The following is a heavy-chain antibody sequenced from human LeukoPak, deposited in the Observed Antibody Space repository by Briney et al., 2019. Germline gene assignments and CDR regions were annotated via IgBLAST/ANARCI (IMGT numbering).Heavy chain of an antibody. CDR2: IYYSGST. V-gene: IGHV4-39*07. J-gene: IGHJ5*02. D-gene: IGHD6-19*01. CDR3: ARDTYRAVAGSGSNWFDP. Sequence: PSETLSLTCTVSGGSISSSSYYWGWIRQPPGKGLEWIGSIYYSGSTYYNPSLKSRVTISVDTSKNQFSLKLSSVTAADTAVYYCARDTYRAVAGSGSNWFDPWGQGTLVTVSS. CDR1: GGSISSSSYY.